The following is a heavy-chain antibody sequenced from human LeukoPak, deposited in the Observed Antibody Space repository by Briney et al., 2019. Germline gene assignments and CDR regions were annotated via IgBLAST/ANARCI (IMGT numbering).Heavy chain of an antibody. Sequence: GGSLRLSCAASGFTFSSYWMHWVRQAPGKGLVWVSRINSDGSSTSYADSVKGRFTISRDNAKNSLYLQMNSLRAEDTAVYYCARAHNWKYGSFDFWGQGTLVTVSS. CDR1: GFTFSSYW. CDR3: ARAHNWKYGSFDF. CDR2: INSDGSST. V-gene: IGHV3-74*01. D-gene: IGHD1-7*01. J-gene: IGHJ4*02.